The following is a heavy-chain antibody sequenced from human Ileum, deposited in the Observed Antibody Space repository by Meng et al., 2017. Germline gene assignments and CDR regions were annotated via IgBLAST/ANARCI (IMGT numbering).Heavy chain of an antibody. D-gene: IGHD4-23*01. CDR1: SGSISSNTY. CDR3: ARHGGYSQDF. Sequence: VPLQESGPGLVRPSGTLSLPCAVSSGSISSNTYWSWVRQPPGKGLEWIGQISHSGSAYYNPSLKSRVTMSVDKSKSQFSLMLTSVTAADTAIYYCARHGGYSQDFWGQGTLVTVSS. J-gene: IGHJ4*02. CDR2: ISHSGSA. V-gene: IGHV4-4*02.